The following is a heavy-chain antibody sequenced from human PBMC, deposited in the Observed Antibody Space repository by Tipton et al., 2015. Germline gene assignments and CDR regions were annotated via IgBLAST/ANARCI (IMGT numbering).Heavy chain of an antibody. D-gene: IGHD1-14*01. CDR3: VKDIGSNQLFWLDA. J-gene: IGHJ5*02. V-gene: IGHV3-9*01. CDR1: GFIFAEKA. Sequence: SLRLSCAASGFIFAEKAMHWVRQAPGKGLEWVAGISWNDAFMGYADPVRGRFIISRDNDKQFVYLEMNSLRPDDTAFYYCVKDIGSNQLFWLDAWGQGTLVTVSS. CDR2: ISWNDAFM.